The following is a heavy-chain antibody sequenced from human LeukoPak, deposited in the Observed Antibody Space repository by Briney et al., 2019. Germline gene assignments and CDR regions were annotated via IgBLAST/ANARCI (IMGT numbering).Heavy chain of an antibody. D-gene: IGHD3-22*01. V-gene: IGHV3-66*01. CDR2: IYSGGST. J-gene: IGHJ4*02. CDR3: ARVTYDSSGCWSGYFDY. Sequence: GGSLRLSCAASGFTVSSNYMSWVRQAPGKGLEWVSVIYSGGSTYYADSVKGRFTISRDNSKNTLYLQMNSLRAEDTAVYYCARVTYDSSGCWSGYFDYWGQGTLVTVSS. CDR1: GFTVSSNY.